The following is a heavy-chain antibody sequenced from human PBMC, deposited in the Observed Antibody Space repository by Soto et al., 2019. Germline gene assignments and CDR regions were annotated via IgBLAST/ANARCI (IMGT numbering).Heavy chain of an antibody. V-gene: IGHV4-30-4*01. Sequence: QVQLQESGPGLVKPSQTLSLTCTVSGGSINSGDYYWSWIRQPPGKGLEWNGYIYYRGSTYYNPSLKSRLSISADTSKNPSSLKLSSVSAADTAGYYCARAKGVVTVATSWFDPGGQGTLVTVSS. CDR3: ARAKGVVTVATSWFDP. CDR1: GGSINSGDYY. J-gene: IGHJ5*02. CDR2: IYYRGST. D-gene: IGHD4-17*01.